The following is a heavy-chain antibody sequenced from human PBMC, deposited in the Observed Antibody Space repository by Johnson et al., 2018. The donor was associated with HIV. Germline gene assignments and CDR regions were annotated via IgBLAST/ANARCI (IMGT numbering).Heavy chain of an antibody. D-gene: IGHD3-16*01. CDR1: GFTFSSYE. CDR3: ARDLWVPITFGGVTDRDDAFDL. V-gene: IGHV3-48*03. Sequence: LLVESGGGLVQPGGSLRLSCAASGFTFSSYEMNWVRQAPGQGLEWLSYISSSGTIPYYADSVTGRFTISRYNAKNSLYLQMNSLRDEDTAVYYCARDLWVPITFGGVTDRDDAFDLWGQGTMVTVSS. CDR2: ISSSGTIP. J-gene: IGHJ3*01.